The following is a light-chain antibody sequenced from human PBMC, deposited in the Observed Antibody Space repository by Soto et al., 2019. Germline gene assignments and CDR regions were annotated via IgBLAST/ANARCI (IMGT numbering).Light chain of an antibody. J-gene: IGKJ5*01. Sequence: DIQMTQSPSSLSASVGDRVTITCQASQDISNYLNWYQQKPGKAPKLLIYDASNLETGVPSRFSGSASGTDLTFTISRLQPEDIATYYCQQYDNLPITFGQGTRLEIK. CDR2: DAS. CDR1: QDISNY. V-gene: IGKV1-33*01. CDR3: QQYDNLPIT.